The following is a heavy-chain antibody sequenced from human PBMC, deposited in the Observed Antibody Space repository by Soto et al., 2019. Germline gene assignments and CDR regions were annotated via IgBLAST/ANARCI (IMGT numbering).Heavy chain of an antibody. V-gene: IGHV2-5*02. CDR2: IYWDDDK. CDR3: IQSRCGGDCLQSYASYYYYGMDV. J-gene: IGHJ6*02. D-gene: IGHD2-21*02. CDR1: AFSLSTGGVG. Sequence: GSGPTLVNPTQTLTLTCTFSAFSLSTGGVGVGWTRQPPGKALEWLALIYWDDDKRYSPSLRSRLTITKDTSKNQVVLTMTNMDPVDTATYYCIQSRCGGDCLQSYASYYYYGMDVWGQGTTVTVSS.